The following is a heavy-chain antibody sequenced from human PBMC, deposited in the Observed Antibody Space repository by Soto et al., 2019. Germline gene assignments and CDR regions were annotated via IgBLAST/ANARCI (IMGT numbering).Heavy chain of an antibody. CDR2: ISWNSGSI. CDR3: AKEGSRGSLDY. J-gene: IGHJ4*02. CDR1: GFTFDDYA. Sequence: EVQLVESGGGLVQPGRSLRLSCAASGFTFDDYAIHWVRQAPGKGLEWVSGISWNSGSIGYADSVKPRFTISRDNAKNSLNLQMNSLRAEETALYYCAKEGSRGSLDYWGQGTLLTASS. V-gene: IGHV3-9*01. D-gene: IGHD6-19*01.